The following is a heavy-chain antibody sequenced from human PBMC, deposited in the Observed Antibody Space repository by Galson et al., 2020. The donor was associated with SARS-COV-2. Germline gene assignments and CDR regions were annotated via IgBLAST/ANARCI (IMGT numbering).Heavy chain of an antibody. CDR2: ISYDGSNK. J-gene: IGHJ4*02. D-gene: IGHD1-26*01. V-gene: IGHV3-30*04. CDR3: ARGEWELLGGCVY. Sequence: GESLKISCAASGFTFSSYAMHWVRQAPGKGLEWVAVISYDGSNKYYADSVKGRFTISRDNSKNTLYLQMNSLRAEDTAVYYCARGEWELLGGCVYWGQGTLVTVSS. CDR1: GFTFSSYA.